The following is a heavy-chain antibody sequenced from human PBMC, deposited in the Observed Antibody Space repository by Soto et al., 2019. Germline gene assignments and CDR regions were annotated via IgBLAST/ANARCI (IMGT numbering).Heavy chain of an antibody. CDR1: GFTFSSYA. V-gene: IGHV3-23*01. CDR2: ISGSGGST. D-gene: IGHD1-26*01. Sequence: GGSLRLSCAASGFTFSSYAMSWVRQAPGKGLEWVSAISGSGGSTYYADSVKGRFTISRDNSKNTLYLQMNSLRAEDTAVYYCAKDVIVGATYYYYGMDVWGQGTTVTVSS. J-gene: IGHJ6*02. CDR3: AKDVIVGATYYYYGMDV.